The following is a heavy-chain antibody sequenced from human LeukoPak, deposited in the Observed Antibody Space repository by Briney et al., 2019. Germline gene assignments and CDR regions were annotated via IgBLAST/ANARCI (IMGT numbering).Heavy chain of an antibody. CDR1: GFTFSSYA. V-gene: IGHV3-23*01. D-gene: IGHD5-24*01. CDR3: ARDLSITLRGY. CDR2: ISGSGGST. J-gene: IGHJ4*02. Sequence: GGSLRLSCAASGFTFSSYAMSWVRQAPGKGLEWVSAISGSGGSTYYADSVKGRFTISRDNAKNSLYLQMNSLRAEDTAVYYCARDLSITLRGYWGQGTLVTVSS.